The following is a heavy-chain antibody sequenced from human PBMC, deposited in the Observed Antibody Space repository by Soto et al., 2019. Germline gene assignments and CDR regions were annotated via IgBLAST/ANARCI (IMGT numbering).Heavy chain of an antibody. V-gene: IGHV5-51*01. CDR2: IYPGDSDT. J-gene: IGHJ3*02. CDR3: ARRGGYCSSTSCYDLYAFDS. D-gene: IGHD2-2*01. Sequence: LGEALKISCKGSGYSFTSYWIGWVRQMPGKGLEWMGIIYPGDSDTRYSPSFQGQVTISADKSISTAYLQWSSLKASDTAMYYCARRGGYCSSTSCYDLYAFDSWGQGTMVTVSS. CDR1: GYSFTSYW.